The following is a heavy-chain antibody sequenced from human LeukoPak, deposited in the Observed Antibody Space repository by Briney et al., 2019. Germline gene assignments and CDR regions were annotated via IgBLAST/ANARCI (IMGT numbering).Heavy chain of an antibody. Sequence: GGSLRLSCVASGFPFSSYWMTWVRQAPGKGLEWVANIKQDGSKKSYVDSVKGQFTISRDNAKNSLYLQMNSLRAEDTAIYYCTRVGYIDEGIDYWGQGTLVTVSS. CDR1: GFPFSSYW. CDR2: IKQDGSKK. J-gene: IGHJ4*02. D-gene: IGHD5-24*01. V-gene: IGHV3-7*04. CDR3: TRVGYIDEGIDY.